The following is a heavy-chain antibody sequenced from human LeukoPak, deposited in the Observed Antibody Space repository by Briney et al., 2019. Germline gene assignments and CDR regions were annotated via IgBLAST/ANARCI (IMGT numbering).Heavy chain of an antibody. J-gene: IGHJ6*02. CDR3: AKDQIYSYYYGMDV. CDR2: ISYDGSNK. CDR1: GFTFSSYG. Sequence: GGSLRLSCAASGFTFSSYGMHWVRQAPGKGLEWVAIISYDGSNKYYADSVKGRFTISRDNSKSTLYLQMNSLRAEDTAVYYCAKDQIYSYYYGMDVWGQGTTVTVSS. V-gene: IGHV3-30*18.